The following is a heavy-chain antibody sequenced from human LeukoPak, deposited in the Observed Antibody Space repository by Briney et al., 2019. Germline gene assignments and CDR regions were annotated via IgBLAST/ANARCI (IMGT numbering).Heavy chain of an antibody. CDR2: INPSGGST. Sequence: ASVKVSCKASGYTFTSYYMHWVRQAPGQGLEWMGIINPSGGSTSYAQKLQGRVTMTTDTSTSTAYMELRSLRSDDTAVYYCARGEYSYGPYYYYYYGMDVWGQGTTVTVSS. D-gene: IGHD5-18*01. CDR1: GYTFTSYY. V-gene: IGHV1-46*01. J-gene: IGHJ6*02. CDR3: ARGEYSYGPYYYYYYGMDV.